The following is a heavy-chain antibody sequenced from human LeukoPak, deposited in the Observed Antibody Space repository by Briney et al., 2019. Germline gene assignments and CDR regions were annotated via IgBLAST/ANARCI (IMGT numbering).Heavy chain of an antibody. CDR2: IIPIFGTA. V-gene: IGHV1-69*06. Sequence: SVKVSCKASGGTFSSYAISWVRQAPGQGLEWMGGIIPIFGTANYAQKFQGRVTITADKSTSTAYMELSSLRSEDTAVYYCARRGSSGWYYFDYWGQGTLVTVSS. CDR3: ARRGSSGWYYFDY. D-gene: IGHD6-19*01. J-gene: IGHJ4*02. CDR1: GGTFSSYA.